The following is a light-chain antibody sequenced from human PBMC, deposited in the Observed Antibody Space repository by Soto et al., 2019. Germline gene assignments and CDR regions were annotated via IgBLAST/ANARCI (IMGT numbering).Light chain of an antibody. J-gene: IGKJ4*02. CDR3: QHRTHWLWT. CDR2: GAS. V-gene: IGKV3-11*01. Sequence: VVLTQSPATLSLSPGERATLACRASQIISTDLAWYQQKPGQAPRLLIYGASNRATGLPARFSGSGSGTDFTLTIRRLEPEDVAVYYCQHRTHWLWTFGGGTRVEI. CDR1: QIISTD.